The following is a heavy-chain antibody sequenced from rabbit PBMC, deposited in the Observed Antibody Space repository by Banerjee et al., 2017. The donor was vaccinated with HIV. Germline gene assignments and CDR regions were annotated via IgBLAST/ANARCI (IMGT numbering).Heavy chain of an antibody. D-gene: IGHD4-2*01. J-gene: IGHJ4*01. CDR2: INTGSGST. CDR1: GFDFSSNA. Sequence: QSLEESGGDLVKPGASLTLTCTASGFDFSSNAMCWVRQAPGKGLEWIGRINTGSGSTWYASWVNGRFTISKTSSTTVTLQMTSLTAADTATYFCARDGAYAGFNLWGQGTLVTVS. V-gene: IGHV1S40*01. CDR3: ARDGAYAGFNL.